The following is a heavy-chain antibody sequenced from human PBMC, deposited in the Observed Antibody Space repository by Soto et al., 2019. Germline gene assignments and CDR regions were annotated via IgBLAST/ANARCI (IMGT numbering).Heavy chain of an antibody. CDR2: ISSSSSYI. J-gene: IGHJ4*02. CDR1: GFTFSSYS. D-gene: IGHD6-19*01. CDR3: AREPGIEVAHKEFDY. V-gene: IGHV3-21*01. Sequence: GGSLRLSCAASGFTFSSYSMNWVRQAPGKGLEWVSSISSSSSYIYYADSVKGRFTISRDNAKNSLYLQMNSLRAEDTAVYYCAREPGIEVAHKEFDYWGQGTLVTVSS.